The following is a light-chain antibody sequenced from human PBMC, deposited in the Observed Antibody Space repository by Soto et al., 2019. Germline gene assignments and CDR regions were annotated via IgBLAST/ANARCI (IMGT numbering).Light chain of an antibody. J-gene: IGLJ1*01. CDR2: EVS. CDR1: SRDVGGYNY. Sequence: QSVLTQPPSASGSPGQSVTISCTGTSRDVGGYNYVSWYQQHPGKAPKLMIYEVSKRPSGVPDRFSGSKSGNTASLTVSGLQAEDEADYYCSSYAGSTNYVFGPGTKVTVL. CDR3: SSYAGSTNYV. V-gene: IGLV2-8*01.